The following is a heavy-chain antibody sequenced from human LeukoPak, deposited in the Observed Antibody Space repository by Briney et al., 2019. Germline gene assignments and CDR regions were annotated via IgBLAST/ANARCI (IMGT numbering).Heavy chain of an antibody. V-gene: IGHV4-59*01. J-gene: IGHJ4*02. CDR2: IYYSGST. CDR3: ARQEGSYFDY. Sequence: SETLSLTCTVSGGSISSYYWSWIRQPPGKGLEWIGYIYYSGSTNYNPSLKSRVTISVDTSKNQFSLKLSSVTAADTAVYYCARQEGSYFDYWGQGTLDTVSS. CDR1: GGSISSYY.